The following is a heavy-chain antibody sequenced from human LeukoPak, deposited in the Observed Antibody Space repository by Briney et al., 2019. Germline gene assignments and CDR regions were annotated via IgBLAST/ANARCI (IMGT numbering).Heavy chain of an antibody. J-gene: IGHJ4*02. D-gene: IGHD1-26*01. CDR3: STGGSQYEGFES. Sequence: GGSLRLSCEASGFTFNNARMNWVRQAPGKGPEWVGRIYSKTEGETTGYAAPVKGRFTISRDDSKTTLSLQMNSLKTEDTGVYYCSTGGSQYEGFESWGQGTLVTVSS. V-gene: IGHV3-15*07. CDR2: IYSKTEGETT. CDR1: GFTFNNAR.